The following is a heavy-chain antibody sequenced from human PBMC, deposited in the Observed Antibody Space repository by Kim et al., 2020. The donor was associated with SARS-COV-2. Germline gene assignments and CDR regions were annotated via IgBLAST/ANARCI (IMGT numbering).Heavy chain of an antibody. V-gene: IGHV1-69*13. Sequence: SVKVSCKASGGTFSSYAISWVRQAPGQGLEWMGGIIPIFGTANYAQKFQGRVTITADESTSTAYMELSSLRSEDTAVYYCARALYCSSTSCYYFDYWGQGTLVTVSS. J-gene: IGHJ4*02. CDR1: GGTFSSYA. D-gene: IGHD2-2*01. CDR2: IIPIFGTA. CDR3: ARALYCSSTSCYYFDY.